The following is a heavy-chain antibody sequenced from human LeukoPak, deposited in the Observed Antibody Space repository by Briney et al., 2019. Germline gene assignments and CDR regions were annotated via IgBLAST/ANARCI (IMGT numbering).Heavy chain of an antibody. CDR2: ICANDGNT. Sequence: PGGSLRHSCAASGLTFRNYAMSWVRQAPGKGLEWVSVICANDGNTYYADAVKGRFTISRDNSKDTLYLQMDSLRAEDTAVYYCAKGSGSSCYSPCDYWGQGILVTVSS. V-gene: IGHV3-23*01. CDR3: AKGSGSSCYSPCDY. D-gene: IGHD2-15*01. J-gene: IGHJ4*02. CDR1: GLTFRNYA.